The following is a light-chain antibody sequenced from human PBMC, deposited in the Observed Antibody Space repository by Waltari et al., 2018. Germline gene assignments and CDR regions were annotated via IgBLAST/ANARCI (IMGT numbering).Light chain of an antibody. Sequence: DIQMPQSPSSLSASLGDTVPITCRASQVISISLAWYQQKPGKAPKRLLYAASRLESVVPSKFSGSGSGTDYTLTISSLQPEDFATYYCQQYYSTPWTFGQGTKVEIK. CDR3: QQYYSTPWT. J-gene: IGKJ1*01. CDR2: AAS. CDR1: QVISIS. V-gene: IGKV1-NL1*01.